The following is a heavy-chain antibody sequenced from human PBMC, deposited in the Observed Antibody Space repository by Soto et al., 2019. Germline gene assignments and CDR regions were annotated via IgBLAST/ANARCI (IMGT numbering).Heavy chain of an antibody. V-gene: IGHV4-59*08. Sequence: SETLSLTCTVSGGSISSYYWSWIRQPPGKPMEWIGYVHDSWGAAYNPSLRSRVAISLDTSKSQFSLSLTSVSATDTAMYYCVRQGYGPLHGLVDVWGQGTAVTVSS. D-gene: IGHD5-18*01. J-gene: IGHJ6*02. CDR2: VHDSWGA. CDR1: GGSISSYY. CDR3: VRQGYGPLHGLVDV.